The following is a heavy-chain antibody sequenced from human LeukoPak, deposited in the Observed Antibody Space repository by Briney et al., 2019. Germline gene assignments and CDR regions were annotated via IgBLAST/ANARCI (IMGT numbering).Heavy chain of an antibody. CDR2: ISSSSSYI. CDR1: GFTFSSYS. J-gene: IGHJ3*02. CDR3: AGEEFITMVRGVITRPGAFDI. V-gene: IGHV3-21*01. Sequence: GGSLRLPCAASGFTFSSYSMNWVRQAPGKGLEWVSSISSSSSYIYYADSVKGRFTISRDNAKNSLYLQMNSLRAEDTAVCYCAGEEFITMVRGVITRPGAFDIWGQGTMVTVSS. D-gene: IGHD3-10*01.